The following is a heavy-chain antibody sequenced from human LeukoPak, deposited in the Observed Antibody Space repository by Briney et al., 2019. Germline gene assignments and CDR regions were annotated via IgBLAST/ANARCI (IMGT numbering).Heavy chain of an antibody. CDR2: ISYDGSNK. CDR3: ASRTDTSYGFDI. V-gene: IGHV3-30*04. D-gene: IGHD2/OR15-2a*01. J-gene: IGHJ3*02. CDR1: GFSFSYYA. Sequence: PGRSLRLSCAASGFSFSYYAMHWVRQAPGKGLEWLAVISYDGSNKYYADSVQGRFTISRDNSKNTLYLQMNSLRAEDTTVYYCASRTDTSYGFDIWGQGTMVTVSS.